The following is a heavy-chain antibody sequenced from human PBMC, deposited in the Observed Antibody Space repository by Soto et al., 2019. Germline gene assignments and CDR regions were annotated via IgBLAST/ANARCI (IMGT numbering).Heavy chain of an antibody. J-gene: IGHJ4*02. CDR3: AKDARGYCSGGSCPLILFVNY. Sequence: GGSLRLSCAASGFTFSSYAMSWVRQAPGKGLEWVSAISGSGGSTYYADSVKGRFTISRDNSKNTLYLQMNSLRAEDTAVYYCAKDARGYCSGGSCPLILFVNYWGQGTLVTVSS. CDR1: GFTFSSYA. V-gene: IGHV3-23*01. CDR2: ISGSGGST. D-gene: IGHD2-15*01.